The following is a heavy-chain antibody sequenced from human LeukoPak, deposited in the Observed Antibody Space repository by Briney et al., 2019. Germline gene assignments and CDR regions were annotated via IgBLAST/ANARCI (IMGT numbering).Heavy chain of an antibody. CDR2: ISSRSSYI. CDR3: ARDVSRWELLEGYYFDY. D-gene: IGHD1-26*01. CDR1: GFTFGSYS. V-gene: IGHV3-21*01. Sequence: KPGGSLRLSCAASGFTFGSYSMNWVRQAPGKGLEWVSSISSRSSYIYYADSVKGRFTISRDNAKNSLYLQMNSLRAEDTAVYYCARDVSRWELLEGYYFDYWGQGTLVTVSS. J-gene: IGHJ4*02.